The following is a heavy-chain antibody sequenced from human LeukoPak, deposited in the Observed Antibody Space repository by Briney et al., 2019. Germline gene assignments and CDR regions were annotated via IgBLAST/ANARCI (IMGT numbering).Heavy chain of an antibody. CDR3: ANLVGYSYGDDAFDI. D-gene: IGHD5-18*01. Sequence: QPGGSLRLSCAASGFTFSSYEMHWVRQAPGKGLEWVSYISSSGSTIYYADSVKGRFTISRDNAKNSLYLQMNSLRAEDTAVYYCANLVGYSYGDDAFDIWGQGTMVTVSS. CDR1: GFTFSSYE. V-gene: IGHV3-48*03. CDR2: ISSSGSTI. J-gene: IGHJ3*02.